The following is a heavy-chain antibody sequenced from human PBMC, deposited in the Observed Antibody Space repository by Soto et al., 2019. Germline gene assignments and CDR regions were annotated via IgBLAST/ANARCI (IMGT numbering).Heavy chain of an antibody. V-gene: IGHV1-69*13. CDR3: ARVLGRRDGYNWPLPHNWFDP. D-gene: IGHD5-12*01. J-gene: IGHJ5*02. CDR2: IIPTFGTA. Sequence: SVKVSCKASGGTFSSYAISWVRQAPGQGLEWMGGIIPTFGTANYAQKFQGRVTITADESTSTAYMELSSLRSEDTAVYYCARVLGRRDGYNWPLPHNWFDPWGQGTLVTVSS. CDR1: GGTFSSYA.